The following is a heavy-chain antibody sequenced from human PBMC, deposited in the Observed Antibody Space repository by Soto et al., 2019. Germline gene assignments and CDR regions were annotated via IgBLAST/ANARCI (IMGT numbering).Heavy chain of an antibody. CDR3: ARRRITTFGVVITGYGFDV. V-gene: IGHV4-4*03. J-gene: IGHJ6*02. D-gene: IGHD3-3*01. Sequence: PETLSLTCAFFGDYIPNNNCLNWVRQPPGKGLEWIGEIYDSGTNNDNPSLKSRVTMSVDKSKNQFSLRLNSLTAADTAVYYCARRRITTFGVVITGYGFDVWGQGTTVTVSS. CDR1: GDYIPNNNC. CDR2: IYDSGTN.